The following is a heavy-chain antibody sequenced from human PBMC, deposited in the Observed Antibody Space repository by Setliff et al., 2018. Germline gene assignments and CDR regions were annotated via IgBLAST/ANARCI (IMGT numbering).Heavy chain of an antibody. CDR3: ARLGGSSGSGGFYYYYYYMDV. J-gene: IGHJ6*03. Sequence: SETLSLTCTVSGGSISSGSYYWSWIRQPAGKGLEWIGHIYSSGSTNYNPSLKSRVTISVDRSKNQFSLKLSSETAADTAVYYCARLGGSSGSGGFYYYYYYMDVWGKGTTVT. D-gene: IGHD3-22*01. CDR2: IYSSGST. V-gene: IGHV4-61*09. CDR1: GGSISSGSYY.